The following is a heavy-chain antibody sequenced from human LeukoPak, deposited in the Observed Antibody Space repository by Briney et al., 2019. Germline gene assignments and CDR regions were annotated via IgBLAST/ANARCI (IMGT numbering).Heavy chain of an antibody. V-gene: IGHV4-34*01. Sequence: PSETLSLTCAVYGGSFSGYYWSWIRQPPGKGLEWIGEINHSGSTNYNPSLKSRVTISVDTSKNQFSLKLSSVTAADTAVYYCARGQTMFRTRNWFDPWGQATLVTVSP. J-gene: IGHJ5*02. CDR2: INHSGST. CDR1: GGSFSGYY. CDR3: ARGQTMFRTRNWFDP. D-gene: IGHD3-10*01.